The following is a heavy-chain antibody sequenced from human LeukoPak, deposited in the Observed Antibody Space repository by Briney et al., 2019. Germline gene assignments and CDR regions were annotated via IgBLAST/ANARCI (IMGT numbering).Heavy chain of an antibody. J-gene: IGHJ6*02. CDR3: ARDHGYDILTGYYYYYGMDV. D-gene: IGHD3-9*01. V-gene: IGHV4-4*07. CDR2: IYTSGST. CDR1: GYSISSYY. Sequence: SETLSLTCTVSGYSISSYYWSWIRQPAGKGLEWIGRIYTSGSTNYNPSLNSRVTMSVDTSKNQFSLKLSSVTAADTAVYYCARDHGYDILTGYYYYYGMDVWGQGTTVTVSS.